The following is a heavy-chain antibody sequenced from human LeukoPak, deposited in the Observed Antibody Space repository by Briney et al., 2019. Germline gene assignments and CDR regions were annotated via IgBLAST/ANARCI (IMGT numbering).Heavy chain of an antibody. CDR1: GGSISSYY. D-gene: IGHD5-24*01. Sequence: SETLSLTCTVSGGSISSYYWSWIRQPPGKGLEWIGYIYYSGSTNYNPSPKSRATISVDTSKNQFSLKLSSVTAADTAVYYCARHLATDDYNYYYYYYMDVWGKGTTVTVSS. J-gene: IGHJ6*03. CDR2: IYYSGST. V-gene: IGHV4-59*01. CDR3: ARHLATDDYNYYYYYYMDV.